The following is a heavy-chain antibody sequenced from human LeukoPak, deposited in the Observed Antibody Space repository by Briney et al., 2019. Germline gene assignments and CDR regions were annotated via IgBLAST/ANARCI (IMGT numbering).Heavy chain of an antibody. CDR3: AKGGVMVRGVIIDYYGMDV. Sequence: PGESLRLSCAASGFTFSSYAMSWVRQAPGKGLEWVSAISGSGGSTYYADSVKGRFTISRDNSKNTLYLQMNSLRAEDTAVYYCAKGGVMVRGVIIDYYGMDVWGKGTTVTVSS. J-gene: IGHJ6*04. V-gene: IGHV3-23*01. CDR1: GFTFSSYA. CDR2: ISGSGGST. D-gene: IGHD3-10*01.